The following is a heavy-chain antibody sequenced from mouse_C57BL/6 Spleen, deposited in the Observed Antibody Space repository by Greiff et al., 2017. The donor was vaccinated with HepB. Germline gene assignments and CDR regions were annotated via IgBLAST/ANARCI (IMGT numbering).Heavy chain of an antibody. CDR3: ARRGSYYAMDY. J-gene: IGHJ4*01. CDR1: GYTFTSYW. CDR2: IDPSDSET. V-gene: IGHV1-52*01. Sequence: QVQLKQPGAELVRPGSSVKLSCKASGYTFTSYWMHWVKQRPIQGLEWIGNIDPSDSETHYNQKFKDKATLTVDKSSSTAYMQLSSLTSEDSAVYYCARRGSYYAMDYWGQGTSVTVSS.